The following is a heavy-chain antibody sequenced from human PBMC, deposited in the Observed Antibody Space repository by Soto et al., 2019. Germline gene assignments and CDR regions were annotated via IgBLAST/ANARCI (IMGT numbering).Heavy chain of an antibody. D-gene: IGHD3-22*01. Sequence: EVQLLESGGGLVQPGGSLRLSCAASGFTFSSYAMSWVRQAPGKGLEWVSAISGGGGSTYYADSVKGRFTISRDNSKNTLYLQTNSLRAEDTAVYYCAKPGPSVVVITYFDYWGQGTLVTVSS. CDR2: ISGGGGST. CDR3: AKPGPSVVVITYFDY. CDR1: GFTFSSYA. V-gene: IGHV3-23*01. J-gene: IGHJ4*02.